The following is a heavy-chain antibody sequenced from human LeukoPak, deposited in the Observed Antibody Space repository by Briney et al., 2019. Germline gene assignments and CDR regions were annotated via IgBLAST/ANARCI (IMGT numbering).Heavy chain of an antibody. CDR1: GASIITTDYH. J-gene: IGHJ4*02. CDR3: ARETASSVEF. CDR2: IYYSGTT. D-gene: IGHD6-6*01. V-gene: IGHV4-39*02. Sequence: SETLSLTCTVSGASIITTDYHWGWIRQPPGKGLEWIGSIYYSGTTYYNPSLKSRLTISVDTSRNHFSLSLSSVTAADTAIYYCARETASSVEFWGQGSLVTVSS.